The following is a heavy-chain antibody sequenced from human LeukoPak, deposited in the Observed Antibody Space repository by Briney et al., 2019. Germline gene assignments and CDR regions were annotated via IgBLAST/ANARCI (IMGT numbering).Heavy chain of an antibody. J-gene: IGHJ5*02. CDR1: GDAFTRYY. Sequence: SFKGSSTASGDAFTRYYIDWGRHAPGQRLEWMGIINPSGGSTSYAQKFQGRVTMTRDMSTSTVYMELSSLRSEDTAVYYCARGEGTNWFDHWGQGTLVTVSS. V-gene: IGHV1-46*01. D-gene: IGHD3-10*01. CDR3: ARGEGTNWFDH. CDR2: INPSGGST.